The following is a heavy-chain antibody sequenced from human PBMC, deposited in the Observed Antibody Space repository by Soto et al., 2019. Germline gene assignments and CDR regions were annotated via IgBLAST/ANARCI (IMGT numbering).Heavy chain of an antibody. CDR1: GTSIINNNW. CDR3: ARGDGDNAFDI. Sequence: QVQLQESGPGLVKPSGTLSLTCAVSGTSIINNNWWTWVRQPPGKGLEWIGEIYHSGPTNYNSSLKSRVTFSTDKSKNQFSLNLNSVTAADTAVYYCARGDGDNAFDIWGQGTLVIVSS. V-gene: IGHV4-4*02. J-gene: IGHJ3*02. D-gene: IGHD2-21*02. CDR2: IYHSGPT.